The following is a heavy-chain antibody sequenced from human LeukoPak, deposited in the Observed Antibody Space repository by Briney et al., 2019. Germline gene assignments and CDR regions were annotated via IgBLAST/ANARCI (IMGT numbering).Heavy chain of an antibody. CDR2: ISGRSNNT. D-gene: IGHD3-9*01. CDR1: GFIFSNYA. CDR3: AKWGDYDVLTGYYVSDF. V-gene: IGHV3-23*01. J-gene: IGHJ4*02. Sequence: GASLRLSCAASGFIFSNYAMYWVRQAPGKGLEWVSAISGRSNNTYYADSVKGRFTISRDSSKNTLYLQINSLRADDAAVYYCAKWGDYDVLTGYYVSDFWGQGTLVTVSS.